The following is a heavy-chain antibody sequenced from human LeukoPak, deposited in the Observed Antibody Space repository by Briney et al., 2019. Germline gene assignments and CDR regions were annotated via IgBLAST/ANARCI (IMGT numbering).Heavy chain of an antibody. CDR2: VDPEDGET. D-gene: IGHD1-26*01. Sequence: RASVKVSCKVSGHTFTDYYMHWVQQAPGKGLEWMGLVDPEDGETIYAEKFQGRVTITADTSTDTAYMELSSLRSEDTAVYYCATGPRADGSLDYWGQGTLVTVSS. V-gene: IGHV1-69-2*01. CDR1: GHTFTDYY. CDR3: ATGPRADGSLDY. J-gene: IGHJ4*02.